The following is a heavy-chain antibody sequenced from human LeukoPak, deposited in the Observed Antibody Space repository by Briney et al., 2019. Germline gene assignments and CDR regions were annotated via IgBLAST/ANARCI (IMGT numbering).Heavy chain of an antibody. CDR2: ISSSSSYI. V-gene: IGHV3-21*01. CDR3: ARDTRMNTVGATRGFDY. Sequence: GGSLRLSCAASGFTFGGYSMNWVRQAPGKGLEWVSSISSSSSYIYYADSVKGRFTISRDNDKNSLYMQMNSLRAEDTAMYYCARDTRMNTVGATRGFDYWGQGTLVTVSS. CDR1: GFTFGGYS. J-gene: IGHJ4*02. D-gene: IGHD1-26*01.